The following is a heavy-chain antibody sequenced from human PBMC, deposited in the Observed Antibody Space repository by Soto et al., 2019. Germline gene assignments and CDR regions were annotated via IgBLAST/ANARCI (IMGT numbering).Heavy chain of an antibody. CDR1: GGSISSGGYY. CDR3: ARGRSSTSPYPIGY. J-gene: IGHJ4*02. CDR2: IYYSGST. Sequence: QVQLQESGPGLVKHSKTLSLTCTVSGGSISSGGYYWSWIRQHPGKGLEWIGYIYYSGSTYYNPSLKNRVTISVDTSKNQFSLKLSSVTAADTAVYYCARGRSSTSPYPIGYWGQGTLATVSS. V-gene: IGHV4-31*03. D-gene: IGHD2-2*01.